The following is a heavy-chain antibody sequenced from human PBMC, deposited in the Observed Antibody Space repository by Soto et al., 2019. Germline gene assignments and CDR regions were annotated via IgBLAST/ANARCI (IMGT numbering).Heavy chain of an antibody. CDR3: AKDLRLVVVVPAPNYMDV. CDR1: GFTFSSYA. J-gene: IGHJ6*03. V-gene: IGHV3-23*01. CDR2: ISGSGGST. D-gene: IGHD2-2*01. Sequence: GGSLRLSCAASGFTFSSYAMSWVRQAPGKGLEWVSAISGSGGSTYYADSVKGRFTISRDNSKNTLYLQMNSLRAEDTAVYYCAKDLRLVVVVPAPNYMDVWGKGTTVTVSS.